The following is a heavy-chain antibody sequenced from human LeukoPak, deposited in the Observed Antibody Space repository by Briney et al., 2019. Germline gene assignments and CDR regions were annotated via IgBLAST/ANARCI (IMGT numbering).Heavy chain of an antibody. Sequence: GGSLRLSCAASGFTFSSYGMHWVRQAPGKGLEWVAFIRYDGSNKYYADSVKGRFTISRDNSKNTLYLQMNSLRAEDTAVYSCARGADGVSSNSRGWFDPWGQGTLVTVSS. V-gene: IGHV3-30*02. D-gene: IGHD2-15*01. CDR1: GFTFSSYG. CDR3: ARGADGVSSNSRGWFDP. J-gene: IGHJ5*02. CDR2: IRYDGSNK.